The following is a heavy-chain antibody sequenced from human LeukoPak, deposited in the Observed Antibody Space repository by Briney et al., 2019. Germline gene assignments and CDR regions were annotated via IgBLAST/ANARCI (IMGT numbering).Heavy chain of an antibody. J-gene: IGHJ4*02. V-gene: IGHV3-11*01. CDR3: ARDLPGIVATIGDSPSFDY. D-gene: IGHD5-12*01. Sequence: SGGSLRLSCAASGFTFSDYYMSWIRQAPGKGLEWVSYISSSGSTIYYADSVKGRFTISRDNAKNSLYLQMNSLRAEDTAVYYCARDLPGIVATIGDSPSFDYWGQGTLVTVSS. CDR1: GFTFSDYY. CDR2: ISSSGSTI.